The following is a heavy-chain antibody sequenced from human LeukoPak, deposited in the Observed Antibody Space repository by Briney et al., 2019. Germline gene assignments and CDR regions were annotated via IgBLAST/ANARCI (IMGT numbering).Heavy chain of an antibody. CDR1: GGSIRSASHY. V-gene: IGHV4-39*01. J-gene: IGHJ4*02. CDR2: IYYTGST. D-gene: IGHD2-2*01. Sequence: SETLSLTCTVSGGSIRSASHYWGWIRQPPGKGLDWIGNIYYTGSTYYNPSLEGRVTMSVDTSKNQFSLRLSSVTAADTAVYYCARRKYGSSNSDYWGRGTLVTVSS. CDR3: ARRKYGSSNSDY.